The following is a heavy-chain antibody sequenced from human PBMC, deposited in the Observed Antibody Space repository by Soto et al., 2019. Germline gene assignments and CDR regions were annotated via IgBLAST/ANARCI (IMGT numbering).Heavy chain of an antibody. CDR1: GGSISSGGYY. J-gene: IGHJ4*02. D-gene: IGHD3-9*01. CDR2: IYYSGST. V-gene: IGHV4-31*03. Sequence: QVQLQESGPGLVKPSQTLSLTCTVSGGSISSGGYYWSWIRQHPGKGLQWIGYIYYSGSTYYNPSLKSRVTISVDTSKNQFSLKLSSVTAADTAVYYCARGGTGYLGPLPFDYWGQGTLVTVSS. CDR3: ARGGTGYLGPLPFDY.